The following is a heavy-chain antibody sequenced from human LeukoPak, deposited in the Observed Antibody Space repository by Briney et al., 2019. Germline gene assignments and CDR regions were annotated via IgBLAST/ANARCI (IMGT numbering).Heavy chain of an antibody. V-gene: IGHV3-48*03. CDR3: ARVLHKRNYDSSAYYGY. CDR2: ISSSGSTI. Sequence: GGSLRLSCAASGFTFSSYEMNWVRQAPGKGLEWVSYISSSGSTIYYADSVKGRFTISRDNAKNSLYLQMNSLRAEDTAVYYCARVLHKRNYDSSAYYGYWGQGTLVTVSS. CDR1: GFTFSSYE. D-gene: IGHD3-22*01. J-gene: IGHJ4*02.